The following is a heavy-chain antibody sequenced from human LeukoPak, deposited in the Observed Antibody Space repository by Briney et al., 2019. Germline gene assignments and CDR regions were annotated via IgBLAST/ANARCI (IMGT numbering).Heavy chain of an antibody. Sequence: PGGSLGLSCAASGFTFDDYAMHWVRQAPGKGLEWVSLISGDGGSTYYADSVKGRFTISRDNSKNSLNLQMNSLRTEDTALYYCAKVFWAGAYCGGDCFAAFDIWGQGTMVTVSS. CDR3: AKVFWAGAYCGGDCFAAFDI. CDR2: ISGDGGST. CDR1: GFTFDDYA. V-gene: IGHV3-43*02. D-gene: IGHD2-21*02. J-gene: IGHJ3*02.